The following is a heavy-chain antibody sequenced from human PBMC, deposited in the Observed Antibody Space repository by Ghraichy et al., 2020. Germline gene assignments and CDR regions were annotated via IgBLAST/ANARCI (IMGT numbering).Heavy chain of an antibody. CDR2: INAGNGNT. V-gene: IGHV1-3*01. J-gene: IGHJ6*02. CDR3: ASCIAAAGTRSYGMDV. CDR1: GYTFTSYA. Sequence: ASAKVSRKASGYTFTSYAMHWVRQAPGQRLEWMGWINAGNGNTKYSQKFQGRVTITRDTSASTAYMELSSLRSEDTAVYYCASCIAAAGTRSYGMDVWGQGTTVTVSS. D-gene: IGHD6-13*01.